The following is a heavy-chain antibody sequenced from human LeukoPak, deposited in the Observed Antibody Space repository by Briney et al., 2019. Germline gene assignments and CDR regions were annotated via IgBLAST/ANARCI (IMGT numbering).Heavy chain of an antibody. CDR1: GYNFATSW. CDR2: IYPFDSNT. J-gene: IGHJ3*02. Sequence: GESLKISCEGSGYNFATSWIGWVRQMPGKGLEWMGIIYPFDSNTRYSPSFQGQVTFSADKSISTASLHWSSLKASDTAMYYCARRSLHSYGADAFDIWGQGTMVTVSS. CDR3: ARRSLHSYGADAFDI. D-gene: IGHD5-18*01. V-gene: IGHV5-51*01.